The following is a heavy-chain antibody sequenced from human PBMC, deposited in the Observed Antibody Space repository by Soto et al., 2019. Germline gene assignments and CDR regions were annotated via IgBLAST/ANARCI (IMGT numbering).Heavy chain of an antibody. CDR2: RPNSGGST. CDR1: GFIFNNYA. J-gene: IGHJ4*02. Sequence: PGVSMRRSWAACGFIFNNYALSWDRQEQGKGLECVAGRPNSGGSTYYADSVKGRFTISRDNSKNTVFLQMNSLSPEDTAVYHCAKDLSLSGLCFEYCAERTLVTVCS. V-gene: IGHV3-23*01. D-gene: IGHD3-3*01. CDR3: AKDLSLSGLCFEY.